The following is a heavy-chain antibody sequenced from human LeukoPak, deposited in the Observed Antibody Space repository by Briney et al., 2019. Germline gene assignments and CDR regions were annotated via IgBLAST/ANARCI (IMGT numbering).Heavy chain of an antibody. J-gene: IGHJ4*02. CDR3: ANRGSSITAAGTY. Sequence: GRSLRLSCAASGFTFNTYGMHRVRQAPGKGLEWVALIWHDGSTKYYTDSVKGRFTISRDNSKNTVYLQMNSLRAEDTAVYYCANRGSSITAAGTYWGQGTLVTVSS. CDR2: IWHDGSTK. V-gene: IGHV3-33*06. CDR1: GFTFNTYG. D-gene: IGHD6-13*01.